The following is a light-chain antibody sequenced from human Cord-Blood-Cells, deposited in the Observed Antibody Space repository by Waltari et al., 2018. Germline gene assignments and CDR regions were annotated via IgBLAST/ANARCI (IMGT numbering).Light chain of an antibody. Sequence: AIRMTQSPPSFSASTGDRVTITCRASQGISSYLAWYQQKPGKAPKLLIYAASTLQSAVPSRFGGSGSGTDFTLTISCLQSEDFATYYCQQYYSYPFTFGPGTKVDIK. CDR1: QGISSY. V-gene: IGKV1-8*01. CDR2: AAS. CDR3: QQYYSYPFT. J-gene: IGKJ3*01.